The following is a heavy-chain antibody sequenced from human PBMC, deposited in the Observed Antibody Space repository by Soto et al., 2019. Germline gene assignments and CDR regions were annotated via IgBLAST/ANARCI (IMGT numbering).Heavy chain of an antibody. J-gene: IGHJ3*02. V-gene: IGHV3-15*07. Sequence: GGSLRLSCTASGFSFINAWMNWVRQAPGKGLEWVGRIKSKTDDETTDYAAPVKGRFTISRDDSKNTLYLQRNSLKTEDTAVYYCSTLPASVAFDIWGQGTMVTVSS. CDR3: STLPASVAFDI. CDR2: IKSKTDDETT. D-gene: IGHD2-2*01. CDR1: GFSFINAW.